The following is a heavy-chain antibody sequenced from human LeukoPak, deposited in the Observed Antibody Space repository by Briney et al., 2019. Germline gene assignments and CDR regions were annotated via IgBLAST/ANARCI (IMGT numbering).Heavy chain of an antibody. V-gene: IGHV3-21*01. J-gene: IGHJ5*02. D-gene: IGHD2-2*01. Sequence: GGSLRLSCAASGFTFSSYSRKWVRKAPGKGLEWVSSISSSSSYIYYADAVKGRFTCSRDNAKNSLFLQMNSLRAEDTAVYYCARDLMSVVAAASSDWFDPWGQGTLVTVSS. CDR1: GFTFSSYS. CDR3: ARDLMSVVAAASSDWFDP. CDR2: ISSSSSYI.